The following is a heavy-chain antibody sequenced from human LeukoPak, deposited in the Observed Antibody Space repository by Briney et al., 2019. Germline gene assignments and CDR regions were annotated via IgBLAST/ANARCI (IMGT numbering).Heavy chain of an antibody. D-gene: IGHD5-12*01. CDR2: IKQDGTEK. Sequence: PGGSLRLSCAASGFTFNIYWMTWVRQAPGKGLEWVANIKQDGTEKYYVDSVKGQFTISRDNAKNSLYLQMNSLRAEDTAVYYCARDLGYDLDSGYLQHWGQGTLVTVSS. CDR3: ARDLGYDLDSGYLQH. CDR1: GFTFNIYW. J-gene: IGHJ1*01. V-gene: IGHV3-7*01.